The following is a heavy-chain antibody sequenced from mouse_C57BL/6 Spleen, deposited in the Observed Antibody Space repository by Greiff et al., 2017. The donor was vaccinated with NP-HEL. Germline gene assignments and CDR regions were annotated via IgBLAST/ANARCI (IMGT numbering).Heavy chain of an antibody. CDR1: GFNIKDYY. CDR2: IDPEDGDT. CDR3: TTWAILGAWFAY. J-gene: IGHJ3*01. Sequence: EVKLQQSGAELVRPGASVKLSCTASGFNIKDYYMHWVKQRPEQGLEWIGRIDPEDGDTEYAPKFQGKATMTADTSSNTAYLQLSSLTSEDAAVYYCTTWAILGAWFAYWGQGTLVTVSA. V-gene: IGHV14-1*01. D-gene: IGHD1-1*01.